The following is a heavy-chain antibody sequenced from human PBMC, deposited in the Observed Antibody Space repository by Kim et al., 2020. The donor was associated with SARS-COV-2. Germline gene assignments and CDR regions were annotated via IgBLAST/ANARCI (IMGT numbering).Heavy chain of an antibody. CDR1: GGSFSGYY. CDR3: ARGPGGGGSGAAGMVQVARAWFDP. J-gene: IGHJ5*02. Sequence: SETLSLTCAVYGGSFSGYYWSWIRQPPGKGLEWIGEINHSGSTNYNPSLKSRVTISVDTSKNQFSLKLSSVTAADTAVYYCARGPGGGGSGAAGMVQVARAWFDPWGQGTLVTVSS. D-gene: IGHD6-19*01. V-gene: IGHV4-34*01. CDR2: INHSGST.